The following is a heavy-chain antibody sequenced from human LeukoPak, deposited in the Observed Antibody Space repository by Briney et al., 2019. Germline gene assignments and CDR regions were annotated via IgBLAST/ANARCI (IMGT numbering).Heavy chain of an antibody. Sequence: GASVKVSCKASGYTFTSYGISWVRQAPGQGLEWMGGIIPIFGTANYAQKFQGRVTITADESTSTAYMELSSLRSEDTAVYYCARAGGREKYCTNGVCFPAGTRLDYWGQGTLVTVSS. CDR1: GYTFTSYG. V-gene: IGHV1-69*13. D-gene: IGHD2-8*01. J-gene: IGHJ4*02. CDR3: ARAGGREKYCTNGVCFPAGTRLDY. CDR2: IIPIFGTA.